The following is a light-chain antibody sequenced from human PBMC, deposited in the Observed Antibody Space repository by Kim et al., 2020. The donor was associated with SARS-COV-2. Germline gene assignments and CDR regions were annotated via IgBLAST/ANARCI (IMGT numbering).Light chain of an antibody. V-gene: IGKV1-39*01. Sequence: DMQMTQSPSSLSASVGDRVTVTCRASQNIDNYLNWYQQKPGKAPNLLIYAATYLKSGVPSRLSGSGSGTDFTLTISSLQPEDFATYYCQESYSSPGTFGQGTKVDIK. CDR2: AAT. CDR3: QESYSSPGT. J-gene: IGKJ1*01. CDR1: QNIDNY.